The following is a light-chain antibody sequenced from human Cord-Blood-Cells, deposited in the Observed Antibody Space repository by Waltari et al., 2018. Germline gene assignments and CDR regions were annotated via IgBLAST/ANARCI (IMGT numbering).Light chain of an antibody. CDR3: SSYTSSSTWV. Sequence: QSALTQPAPVSASPGQSITISCTGTSSDLGGYNYVSWYQQHPGKAPKLMIYDVSKRPSGVSNRFSGSKSGNTASLTISGLQAEDEADYYCSSYTSSSTWVFGGGTKLTVL. CDR2: DVS. J-gene: IGLJ3*02. CDR1: SSDLGGYNY. V-gene: IGLV2-14*01.